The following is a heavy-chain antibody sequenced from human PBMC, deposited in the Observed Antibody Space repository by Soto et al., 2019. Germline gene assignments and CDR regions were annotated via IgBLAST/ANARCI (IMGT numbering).Heavy chain of an antibody. D-gene: IGHD1-1*01. CDR1: GGSISSGDYY. J-gene: IGHJ6*02. CDR3: ARASSAGGTYYYYGMDV. V-gene: IGHV4-30-4*01. Sequence: PSETLSLTCTVSGGSISSGDYYWSWIRQPPGKGLEWIGYIYYSGSTYYNPSLKSRVTISVDTSKNQFSLKLSSVTAADTAVYYCARASSAGGTYYYYGMDVWGQGTTVT. CDR2: IYYSGST.